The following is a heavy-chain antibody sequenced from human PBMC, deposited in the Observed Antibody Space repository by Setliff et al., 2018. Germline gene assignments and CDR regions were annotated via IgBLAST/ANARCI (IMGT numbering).Heavy chain of an antibody. CDR3: ARHALSFDSAWDV. CDR1: GGSFSGYS. Sequence: SETLSLTCAVYGGSFSGYSWSWIRQPPGKGLEWIGKINHSGSTNYNPSLKSRVTISIDTSKNQFSLKLSSVTAADTAVYYCARHALSFDSAWDVWGKGTTVTVSS. V-gene: IGHV4-34*01. D-gene: IGHD3-9*01. CDR2: INHSGST. J-gene: IGHJ6*04.